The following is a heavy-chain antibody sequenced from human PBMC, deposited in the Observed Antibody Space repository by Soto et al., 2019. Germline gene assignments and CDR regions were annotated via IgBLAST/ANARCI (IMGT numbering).Heavy chain of an antibody. Sequence: PGGSLSLSCAASGFTFRSYGMHWVRQAPGKGLEWVAVISYDGSNKYYADSVKGRFTISRDNSKNTLYLQMNSLRAEDTAVYYCAKDESSSWYNWFDPWGQGTLVTVSS. V-gene: IGHV3-30*18. CDR3: AKDESSSWYNWFDP. D-gene: IGHD6-13*01. CDR1: GFTFRSYG. CDR2: ISYDGSNK. J-gene: IGHJ5*02.